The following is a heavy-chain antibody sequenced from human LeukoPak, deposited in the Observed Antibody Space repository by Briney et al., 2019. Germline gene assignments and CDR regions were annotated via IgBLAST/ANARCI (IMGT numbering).Heavy chain of an antibody. CDR2: IYYSGST. V-gene: IGHV4-39*07. J-gene: IGHJ4*02. D-gene: IGHD6-13*01. CDR3: ARDSDSSSWSSFDY. Sequence: SETLSLTCTVSGGSISSYYWSWIRQPPGKGLEWIGSIYYSGSTYYNPSLKSRVTISVDTSKNQFSLKLSSVTAADTAVYYCARDSDSSSWSSFDYWGQGTLVTVSS. CDR1: GGSISSYY.